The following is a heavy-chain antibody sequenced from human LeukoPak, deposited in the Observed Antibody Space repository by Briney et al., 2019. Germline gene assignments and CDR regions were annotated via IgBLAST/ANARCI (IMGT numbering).Heavy chain of an antibody. CDR2: ISSSSSYI. CDR3: ARDRVWHPNLGYCSSTSCPNSHYFDY. D-gene: IGHD2-2*01. V-gene: IGHV3-21*01. CDR1: GFTFSSYS. Sequence: GGSLRLFCAASGFTFSSYSMNWVRQAPGKGLEWVSSISSSSSYIYYADSVKGRFTISRNNAKNSLYLQMNSLRAEDTAVYYCARDRVWHPNLGYCSSTSCPNSHYFDYWGQGTLVTVSS. J-gene: IGHJ4*02.